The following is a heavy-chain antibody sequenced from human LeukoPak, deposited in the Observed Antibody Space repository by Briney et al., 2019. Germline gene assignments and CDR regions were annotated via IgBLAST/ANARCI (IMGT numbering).Heavy chain of an antibody. CDR1: GGSFSGYY. D-gene: IGHD3-10*01. CDR2: INHSGST. V-gene: IGHV4-34*01. Sequence: SETLSLTCAVYGGSFSGYYWSWIRQPPGKGVEWIGEINHSGSTNYNPSLKSRVTISVDTSKNQFSLKLSSVTAADTAVYYCARRPGSYYITTYYYYYMDVWGKGTTVTISS. J-gene: IGHJ6*03. CDR3: ARRPGSYYITTYYYYYMDV.